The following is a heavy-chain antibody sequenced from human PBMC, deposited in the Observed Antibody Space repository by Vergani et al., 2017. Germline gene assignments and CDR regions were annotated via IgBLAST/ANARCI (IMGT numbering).Heavy chain of an antibody. Sequence: VQLLESGGGLVQPGGSLRLSCAASGFTFSSYAMSWVRQAPGKGLEWIGSIYYSGSTYYNPSLKSRVTISVDTSKNQFSLKLSSVTAADTAVYYCARINSSSWPNYYYYGMDVWGQGTTVTVSS. D-gene: IGHD6-13*01. V-gene: IGHV4-38-2*01. CDR3: ARINSSSWPNYYYYGMDV. J-gene: IGHJ6*02. CDR2: IYYSGST. CDR1: GFTFSSYA.